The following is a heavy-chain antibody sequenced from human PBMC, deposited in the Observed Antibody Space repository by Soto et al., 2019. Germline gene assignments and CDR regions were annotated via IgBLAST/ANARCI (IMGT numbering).Heavy chain of an antibody. J-gene: IGHJ4*02. CDR1: GFTVSNNY. V-gene: IGHV3-66*01. CDR3: ARDGTYNWV. Sequence: EVQLVESGGGLVQPGGSLRLSCAASGFTVSNNYMRWVRQAPGKGLEWVSLIYSGGATYYDDSVKGRFTISRDNSKNTLYLQMNSLRAEDTAVYYCARDGTYNWVGGQGILVTVSS. CDR2: IYSGGAT. D-gene: IGHD1-1*01.